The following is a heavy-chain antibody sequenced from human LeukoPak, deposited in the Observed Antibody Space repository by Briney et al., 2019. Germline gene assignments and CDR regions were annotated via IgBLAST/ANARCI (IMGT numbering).Heavy chain of an antibody. V-gene: IGHV4-34*01. J-gene: IGHJ4*02. D-gene: IGHD2-15*01. CDR1: GGSFSGYY. CDR2: INHSGST. Sequence: PSETLSLTCAVYGGSFSGYYRSWIRQPPGKGLEWIGEINHSGSTNYNPSLKSRVTISVDTSKNQFSLKLSSVTAADTAVYYCARGSRGSGGSCYRNWGQGTLVTVSS. CDR3: ARGSRGSGGSCYRN.